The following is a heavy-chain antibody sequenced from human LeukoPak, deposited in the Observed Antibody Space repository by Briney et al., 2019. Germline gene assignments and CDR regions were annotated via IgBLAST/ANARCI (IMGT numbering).Heavy chain of an antibody. Sequence: GGSLRLSCAASGFTFSSYEMNWVRQAPGKGREWVSYISSSGSTIYYADSVKGRFTISRDNAKNSLYLQMNSLRAEDTAVYYCARDRSGYYHWGQGTLVTVSS. V-gene: IGHV3-48*03. CDR3: ARDRSGYYH. CDR2: ISSSGSTI. J-gene: IGHJ5*02. CDR1: GFTFSSYE. D-gene: IGHD3-22*01.